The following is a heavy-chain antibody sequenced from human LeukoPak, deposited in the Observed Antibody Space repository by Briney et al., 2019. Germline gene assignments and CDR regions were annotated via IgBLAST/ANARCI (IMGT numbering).Heavy chain of an antibody. CDR2: ISTSGNTI. CDR1: GFTFSSYE. J-gene: IGHJ4*02. V-gene: IGHV3-48*03. Sequence: PGGSLRLSCAASGFTFSSYEMNWVRQAPGEGLEWVSCISTSGNTIYYTDSVKGRFTISRDNAKNSLYLQMNSLRAEDTAVYYCARDLVGATRKDHWGQGTLVTVSS. D-gene: IGHD1-26*01. CDR3: ARDLVGATRKDH.